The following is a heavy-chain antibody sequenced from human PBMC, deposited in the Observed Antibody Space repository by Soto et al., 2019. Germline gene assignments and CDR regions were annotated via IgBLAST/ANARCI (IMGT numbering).Heavy chain of an antibody. CDR3: ARGITMVRGVTATLYGMDV. CDR2: IYHSGST. V-gene: IGHV4-30-2*01. D-gene: IGHD3-10*01. CDR1: GGSISSGGYS. J-gene: IGHJ6*02. Sequence: SETLSLTCAVSGGSISSGGYSWSWIRQPPGKGLEWIGYIYHSGSTYYNPSLKSRVTISVDRSKNQFSLKLSSVTAADTAVYYCARGITMVRGVTATLYGMDVWGQGTTVTV.